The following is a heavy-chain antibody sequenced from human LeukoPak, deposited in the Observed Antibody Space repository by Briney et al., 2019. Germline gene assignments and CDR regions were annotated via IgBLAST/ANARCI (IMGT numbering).Heavy chain of an antibody. Sequence: ASVKVSCTASGYTFTSYYMHWVRQAPGQGLEWMGIINPSGGSTSYAQKFQGRVTMTRDTSTSTVYMELSSLRSEDTAVYYCARNLVVVARGVWFDPWGQGTLVTVSS. D-gene: IGHD2-15*01. CDR2: INPSGGST. CDR3: ARNLVVVARGVWFDP. CDR1: GYTFTSYY. V-gene: IGHV1-46*01. J-gene: IGHJ5*02.